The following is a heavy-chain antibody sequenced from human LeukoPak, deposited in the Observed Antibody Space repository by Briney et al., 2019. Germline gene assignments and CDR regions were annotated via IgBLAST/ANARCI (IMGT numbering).Heavy chain of an antibody. CDR1: GYTFTDYY. J-gene: IGHJ4*02. CDR3: ARELNYDSSGYYFDY. CDR2: INPNNGGT. D-gene: IGHD3-22*01. Sequence: GASVKVSCKASGYTFTDYYMHWVRQAPGQGLEWVGWINPNNGGTKYAQKFLGRVTMTRDTSISTAYMDLSRLRSDDTAVYYCARELNYDSSGYYFDYWGQGTLVTVSS. V-gene: IGHV1-2*02.